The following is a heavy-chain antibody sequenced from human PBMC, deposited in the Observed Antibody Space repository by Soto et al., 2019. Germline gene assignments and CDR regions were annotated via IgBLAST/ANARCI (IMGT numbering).Heavy chain of an antibody. CDR1: GFTFSSYA. J-gene: IGHJ3*02. V-gene: IGHV3-23*01. D-gene: IGHD6-13*01. Sequence: EVQLLESGGGLVQPGGSLRLSCAASGFTFSSYAMSWVRQAPGKGLEWVSAISGSGGSTYYADSVKGRFTISRDNSKNTLYLQMNSLRAEDTAVYYCAKIPNSSSWYLDAFDIWGQGTRVTVSS. CDR2: ISGSGGST. CDR3: AKIPNSSSWYLDAFDI.